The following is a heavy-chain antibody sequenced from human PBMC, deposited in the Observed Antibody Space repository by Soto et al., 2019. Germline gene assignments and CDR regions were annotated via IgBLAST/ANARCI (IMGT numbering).Heavy chain of an antibody. CDR3: ASVWGGIAARKVGDAFDI. CDR1: GYTFTSYG. D-gene: IGHD6-6*01. J-gene: IGHJ3*02. Sequence: QVQLVQSGAEVKKPGASVKVSCKASGYTFTSYGISWVRQAPGQGLEWMGWISAYNGNTNYAQKLQGRVTMTPDKATGTGYMERGSLKCDVTAVYYWASVWGGIAARKVGDAFDIWGQGTMVTVSS. CDR2: ISAYNGNT. V-gene: IGHV1-18*01.